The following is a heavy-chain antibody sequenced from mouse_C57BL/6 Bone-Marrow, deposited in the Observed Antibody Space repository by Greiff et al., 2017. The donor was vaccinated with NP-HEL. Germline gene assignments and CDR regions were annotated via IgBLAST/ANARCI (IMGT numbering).Heavy chain of an antibody. CDR3: TRDRYYYGSSYYWYFDV. D-gene: IGHD1-1*01. CDR2: ISSGGDYI. Sequence: EVKLMESGEGLVKPGGSLKLSCAASGFTFSSYAMSWVRQTPEKRLEWVAYISSGGDYIYYADTVKGRFTLSRDNARNTLYLQMSSLKSEDTAMYYCTRDRYYYGSSYYWYFDVWGTGTTVTVSS. CDR1: GFTFSSYA. V-gene: IGHV5-9-1*02. J-gene: IGHJ1*03.